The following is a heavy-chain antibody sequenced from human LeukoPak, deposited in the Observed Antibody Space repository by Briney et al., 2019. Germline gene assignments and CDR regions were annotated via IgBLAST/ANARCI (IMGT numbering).Heavy chain of an antibody. CDR1: GFTFDDYG. D-gene: IGHD3-16*02. CDR3: ARDEGVWGSYRFDP. V-gene: IGHV3-20*04. Sequence: PGGSLRLSCAASGFTFDDYGMNWVRQAPEKGLEWVSGINWNGGRTGYADSVKGRFTISRDNTKNSLYLQMNSLRAEDTALYYCARDEGVWGSYRFDPWGQGTLVTVSS. CDR2: INWNGGRT. J-gene: IGHJ5*02.